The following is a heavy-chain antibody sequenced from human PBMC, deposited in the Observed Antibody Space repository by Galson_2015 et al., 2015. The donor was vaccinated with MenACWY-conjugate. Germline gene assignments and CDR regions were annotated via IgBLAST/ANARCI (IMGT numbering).Heavy chain of an antibody. D-gene: IGHD1-26*01. J-gene: IGHJ4*02. V-gene: IGHV3-23*01. Sequence: SLRLSCAASGFTFSSYAMSWVRQAPGKGLEWVSAISGSGGSTSYADPVKGRFTISRDNAKNTLYLQMNSLRAEDTAVYYCARGLVGGNSRAVYVDYWGQGSLVTVSS. CDR1: GFTFSSYA. CDR3: ARGLVGGNSRAVYVDY. CDR2: ISGSGGST.